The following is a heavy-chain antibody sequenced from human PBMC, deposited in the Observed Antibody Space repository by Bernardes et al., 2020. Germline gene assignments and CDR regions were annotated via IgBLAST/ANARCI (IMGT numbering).Heavy chain of an antibody. CDR2: INWNGGSP. V-gene: IGHV3-20*04. CDR3: ARGPGDGTVTPFWYFDL. CDR1: GFTFDDYG. J-gene: IGHJ2*01. Sequence: VEPLFLSCAASGFTFDDYGMSWVRQAPGTGLEWVSGINWNGGSPGYADSVKGRFTISRDNAKNSLYLQMNSLRAEDTALYYCARGPGDGTVTPFWYFDLWGRGTLVTGSS. D-gene: IGHD4-17*01.